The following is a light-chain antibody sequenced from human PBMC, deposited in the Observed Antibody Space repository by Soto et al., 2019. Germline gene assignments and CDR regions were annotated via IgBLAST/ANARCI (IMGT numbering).Light chain of an antibody. Sequence: EILMTQSPATLSVSPGDRATLSCRASQSVSVNLAWYQQKPGQAPRLLISGVSTRATGIPARFSGSGSGTEFTLTISSLQSEDFAFYYCHHYNSWPPMSTFGQGTKLEIK. CDR3: HHYNSWPPMST. J-gene: IGKJ2*01. CDR1: QSVSVN. CDR2: GVS. V-gene: IGKV3-15*01.